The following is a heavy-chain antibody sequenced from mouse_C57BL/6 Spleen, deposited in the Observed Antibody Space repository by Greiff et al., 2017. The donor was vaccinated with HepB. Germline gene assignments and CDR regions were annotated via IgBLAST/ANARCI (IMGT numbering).Heavy chain of an antibody. CDR2: ISDGGSYT. J-gene: IGHJ1*03. Sequence: EVQLVESGGGLVKPGGSLKLSCAASGFTFSSYAMSWVRQTPEKRLEWVATISDGGSYTYYPDNVKGRFTISRDNAKNNLYLQMSHLKSEDTAMYYCARVVATDWYFDVWGTGTTVTVSS. D-gene: IGHD1-1*01. CDR1: GFTFSSYA. V-gene: IGHV5-4*01. CDR3: ARVVATDWYFDV.